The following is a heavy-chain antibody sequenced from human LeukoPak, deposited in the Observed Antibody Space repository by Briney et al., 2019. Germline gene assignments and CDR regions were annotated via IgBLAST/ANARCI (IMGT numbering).Heavy chain of an antibody. J-gene: IGHJ5*02. Sequence: SVKVSCKASGGTFSSYAISWVRQAPGQGLAWMGRIIPILGIANYAQKFQGRVTITADKSTSTAYMELSSRRSEDTAVYYCARAPGYSYGSETLYDTWGQGTLVTVSS. CDR1: GGTFSSYA. V-gene: IGHV1-69*04. CDR3: ARAPGYSYGSETLYDT. D-gene: IGHD5-18*01. CDR2: IIPILGIA.